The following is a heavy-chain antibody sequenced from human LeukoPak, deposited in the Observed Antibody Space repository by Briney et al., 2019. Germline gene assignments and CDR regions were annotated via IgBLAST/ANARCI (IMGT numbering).Heavy chain of an antibody. J-gene: IGHJ6*03. CDR2: ISSSSSYI. CDR3: ARRGSGYDYSYYYYYYYMDV. CDR1: GFTFSSYS. D-gene: IGHD5-12*01. Sequence: GGSLRLSCAASGFTFSSYSMNWVRQAPGKGLEWVSSISSSSSYIYYADSVKGRFTISRDNAKNSLYLQMNSLRAEDAAVYYCARRGSGYDYSYYYYYYYMDVWGKGTTVTVSS. V-gene: IGHV3-21*01.